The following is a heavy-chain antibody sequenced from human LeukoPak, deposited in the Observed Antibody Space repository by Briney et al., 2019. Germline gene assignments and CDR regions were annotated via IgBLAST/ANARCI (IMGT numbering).Heavy chain of an antibody. J-gene: IGHJ4*02. D-gene: IGHD3-22*01. Sequence: PSETLSLTCAVSGYSISSGYYWGWIRQPPGKGLEWIGSIYHSGSTYYNPSLKSRVTISVDTSKNQFSLKLSSVTAADTAVYYCARAKDGSGYSGTDYWGQGTLVTVSS. CDR2: IYHSGST. CDR3: ARAKDGSGYSGTDY. V-gene: IGHV4-38-2*01. CDR1: GYSISSGYY.